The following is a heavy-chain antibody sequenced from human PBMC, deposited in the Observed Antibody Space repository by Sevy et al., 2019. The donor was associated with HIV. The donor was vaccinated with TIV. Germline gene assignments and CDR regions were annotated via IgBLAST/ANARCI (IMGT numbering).Heavy chain of an antibody. D-gene: IGHD3-3*01. CDR2: IIPIFGTA. CDR3: ARGEELITIFGVVTYGMDV. CDR1: GGTFSSYA. J-gene: IGHJ6*02. V-gene: IGHV1-69*13. Sequence: ASVKVSCKASGGTFSSYAISWVRQVPGQGLEWMGGIIPIFGTANYAQKFQGRVTITADESTSTAYMELSSLRSEDTAVYYCARGEELITIFGVVTYGMDVWGQGSTVTVSS.